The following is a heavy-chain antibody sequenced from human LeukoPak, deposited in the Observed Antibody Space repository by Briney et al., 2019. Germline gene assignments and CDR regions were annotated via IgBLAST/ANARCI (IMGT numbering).Heavy chain of an antibody. D-gene: IGHD3-22*01. Sequence: GGSLRLSCAASGFTFSSYGMHWVRQAPGKGLEWVAVIWYDGSNKYYADSVKGRFTISRDNSKNTLYLQMSSLRAEDTAVYYCAREPYYYDSSGYYSFDYWGQGTLVTVPS. J-gene: IGHJ4*02. CDR3: AREPYYYDSSGYYSFDY. CDR1: GFTFSSYG. V-gene: IGHV3-33*01. CDR2: IWYDGSNK.